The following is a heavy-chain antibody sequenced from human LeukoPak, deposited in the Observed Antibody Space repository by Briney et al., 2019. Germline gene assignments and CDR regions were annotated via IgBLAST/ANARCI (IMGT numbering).Heavy chain of an antibody. CDR3: AKSLLPIVVVPAAMAD. D-gene: IGHD2-2*01. CDR2: ITYDGSNK. CDR1: GFTFSSYG. V-gene: IGHV3-30*18. Sequence: GRSLRLSCAASGFTFSSYGMHWVRQAPGKGLEWVAVITYDGSNKYYADSVKGRFTISRDNSKNTVYLQMNSLRAEDTAVYYCAKSLLPIVVVPAAMADWGQGTLVTVSS. J-gene: IGHJ4*02.